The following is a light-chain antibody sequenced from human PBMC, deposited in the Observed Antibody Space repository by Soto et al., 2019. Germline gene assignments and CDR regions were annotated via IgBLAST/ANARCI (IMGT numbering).Light chain of an antibody. J-gene: IGKJ4*01. CDR2: GAS. CDR3: QQYGSSSLT. V-gene: IGKV3-20*01. CDR1: QSVSNNY. Sequence: EIVLTQSPGTLSLSPGERATLSCRASQSVSNNYLAWYQQKPGQAPRLLIYGASSRDSGIPDRFSGSGSGTDFTLTISRLEPEDFAVYYCQQYGSSSLTFGGGTKVDIK.